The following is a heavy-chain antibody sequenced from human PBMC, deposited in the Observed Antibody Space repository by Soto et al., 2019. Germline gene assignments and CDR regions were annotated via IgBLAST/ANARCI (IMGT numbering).Heavy chain of an antibody. CDR1: GFAVGGFY. Sequence: EVQLVESGGELIQPGGSLRLSCAASGFAVGGFYMNWVRQAPGKGLEWVSVMFTTGTTYYAASVKGRFTISRDDSKNTLYLQMNSLRAEDTAVYYCARERYSYGFDYWGQGTVVTVSS. J-gene: IGHJ4*02. D-gene: IGHD5-18*01. CDR3: ARERYSYGFDY. V-gene: IGHV3-53*01. CDR2: MFTTGTT.